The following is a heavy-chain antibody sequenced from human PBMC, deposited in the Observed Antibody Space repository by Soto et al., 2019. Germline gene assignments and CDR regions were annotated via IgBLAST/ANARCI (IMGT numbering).Heavy chain of an antibody. J-gene: IGHJ6*02. D-gene: IGHD5-18*01. Sequence: WESLRLSCEASGFAITTYGRHWVRQAPGKGLEWVAVISYDGSNKYYADSLKGRFTLSRNKSKFMLYLEMETLRPDDTAAYYCARALGYHYGDRDKYYGMDVWGQGTTVNVSS. CDR2: ISYDGSNK. CDR3: ARALGYHYGDRDKYYGMDV. V-gene: IGHV3-30*03. CDR1: GFAITTYG.